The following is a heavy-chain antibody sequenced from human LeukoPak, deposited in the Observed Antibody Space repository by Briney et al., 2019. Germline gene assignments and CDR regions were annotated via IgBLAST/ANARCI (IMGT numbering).Heavy chain of an antibody. CDR2: IYYSGST. J-gene: IGHJ4*02. D-gene: IGHD5-24*01. V-gene: IGHV4-59*01. Sequence: PSETLSLTCTVSGGSISSYYWSWIRQPPGKGLEWIGYIYYSGSTNYNPSLKSRVTISVDTSKTQCSLKLSSVTAADTAVYYCAREGYRDGYHHFDYWGQGTLVTVSS. CDR1: GGSISSYY. CDR3: AREGYRDGYHHFDY.